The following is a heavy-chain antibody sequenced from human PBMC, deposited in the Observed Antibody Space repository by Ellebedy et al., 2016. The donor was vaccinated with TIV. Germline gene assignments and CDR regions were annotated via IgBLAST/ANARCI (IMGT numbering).Heavy chain of an antibody. V-gene: IGHV3-23*01. J-gene: IGHJ4*02. CDR1: GFIFNNYA. CDR2: ISGSGGNT. Sequence: PGGSLRLSCAASGFIFNNYAMNWVRQAPGKGLEWVSGISGSGGNTYYADSVKGRFTISRDKSKNTVYLLMKSLRVEDMAVYYCAKDLSSSGLSFDYWGQGTLVSVSS. CDR3: AKDLSSSGLSFDY. D-gene: IGHD3-22*01.